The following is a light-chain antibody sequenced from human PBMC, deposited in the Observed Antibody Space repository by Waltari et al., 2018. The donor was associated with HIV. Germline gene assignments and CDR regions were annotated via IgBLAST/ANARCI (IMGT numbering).Light chain of an antibody. Sequence: SYVLTQSPSVPVAPGKTARITCGGNNIGSKSVHWYQQKPGQAPVLVIYYDSDRPSGIPERFSGSNSGNTATLTISWVEAGDEADYYCQVWDSSSGVVFGGGTRLTVL. CDR1: NIGSKS. CDR3: QVWDSSSGVV. V-gene: IGLV3-21*04. J-gene: IGLJ2*01. CDR2: YDS.